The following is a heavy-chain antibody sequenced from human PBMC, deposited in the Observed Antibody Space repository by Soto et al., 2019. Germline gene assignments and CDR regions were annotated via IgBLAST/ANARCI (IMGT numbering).Heavy chain of an antibody. CDR1: GFTFSSYG. D-gene: IGHD3-22*01. CDR2: ISSDGSNK. V-gene: IGHV3-30*03. CDR3: ARAGNYDSSGHYYFFDT. J-gene: IGHJ4*02. Sequence: GGSLRLSCAGSGFTFSSYGLHWVRQAPGEGLEWVTVISSDGSNKYYIDSVKGRFTISRDNSKNTLYLQMNSLRVEDTAVYYCARAGNYDSSGHYYFFDTWGQGTLVTVYS.